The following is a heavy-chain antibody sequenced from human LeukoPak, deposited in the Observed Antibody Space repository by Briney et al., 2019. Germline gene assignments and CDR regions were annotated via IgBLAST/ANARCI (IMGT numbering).Heavy chain of an antibody. CDR1: GFTFSSYA. CDR3: ARTAAGTSFGRWYFDY. V-gene: IGHV3-30*04. Sequence: PGGSLRLSCAASGFTFSSYAMHWVRQAPGKGLEWVAVISYDGSNKYYADSVKGRFTISRDNSKNTLYLQMNSLRVEDTAVYYCARTAAGTSFGRWYFDYWGQGTLVTVSS. D-gene: IGHD6-13*01. J-gene: IGHJ4*02. CDR2: ISYDGSNK.